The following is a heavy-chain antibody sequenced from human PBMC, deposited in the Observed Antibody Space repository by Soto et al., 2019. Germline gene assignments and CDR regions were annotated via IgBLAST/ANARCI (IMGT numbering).Heavy chain of an antibody. Sequence: QVQLVQSGAEVKKPGSSVKVSCKASGGTFSSYTVSWVRQAPGQGLEWMGGIIPIFGTADYAQRFQGRVTITADESTSTAYLELTSLRYEDTAIYYCATKYCSGVNCYRGYYYYSMDVWGQGTTVTVSS. CDR1: GGTFSSYT. CDR2: IIPIFGTA. J-gene: IGHJ6*02. V-gene: IGHV1-69*01. D-gene: IGHD2-15*01. CDR3: ATKYCSGVNCYRGYYYYSMDV.